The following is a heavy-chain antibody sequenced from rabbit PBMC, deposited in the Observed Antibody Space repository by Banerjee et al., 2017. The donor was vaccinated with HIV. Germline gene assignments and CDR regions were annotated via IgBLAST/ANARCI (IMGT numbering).Heavy chain of an antibody. D-gene: IGHD8-1*01. J-gene: IGHJ4*01. V-gene: IGHV1S40*01. CDR1: GFSFSGSYY. CDR2: IYAGSGGSP. Sequence: QSLEESGGGLVQPGASLTLTCTASGFSFSGSYYMCWVRQAPGKGLEWIACIYAGSGGSPAYASWAKGRFTISKTSSTTVTLQMTSLTAADTATYFCARGGSYYDFNLWGPGTLVTVS. CDR3: ARGGSYYDFNL.